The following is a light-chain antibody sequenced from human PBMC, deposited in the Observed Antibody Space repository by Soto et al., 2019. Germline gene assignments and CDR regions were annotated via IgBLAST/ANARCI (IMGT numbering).Light chain of an antibody. V-gene: IGKV3-20*01. J-gene: IGKJ2*01. CDR1: QSVSRSY. CDR2: GVS. Sequence: EIVLTQSPGTLSLSPGERATLSCRASQSVSRSYLAWYQQKPGQAPMLLIYGVSSRATDIPDRFSCSESGIYFTLTISNLEPVDFAVYYFQHYGSSYFTFGQATKQEIK. CDR3: QHYGSSYFT.